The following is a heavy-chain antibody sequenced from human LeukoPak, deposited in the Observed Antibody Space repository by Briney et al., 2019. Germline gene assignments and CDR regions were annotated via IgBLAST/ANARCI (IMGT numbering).Heavy chain of an antibody. CDR1: GGSISSYY. CDR2: IYYSGST. J-gene: IGHJ4*02. Sequence: SETLSLTCTVSGGSISSYYWSWIRQPPGKGLERIGYIYYSGSTNYNPSLKSRVTISVDTSKNQFSLKLSSVTAADTAVYYCAREDVVGAFDYWGQGTLVTVSS. D-gene: IGHD1-26*01. CDR3: AREDVVGAFDY. V-gene: IGHV4-59*01.